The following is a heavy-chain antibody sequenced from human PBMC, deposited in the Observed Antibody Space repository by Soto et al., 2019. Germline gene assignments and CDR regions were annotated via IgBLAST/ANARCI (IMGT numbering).Heavy chain of an antibody. Sequence: ASVKVSCKASGYTFTSYAMHCVRQAPGQRLEWMGWINAGNGNTKYSQKFQGRVTITRDTSASTAYMELSSLRSEDTAVYYCAREVKGSNYVSWFDPWGQGTLVTVSS. V-gene: IGHV1-3*01. CDR3: AREVKGSNYVSWFDP. CDR2: INAGNGNT. D-gene: IGHD4-4*01. CDR1: GYTFTSYA. J-gene: IGHJ5*02.